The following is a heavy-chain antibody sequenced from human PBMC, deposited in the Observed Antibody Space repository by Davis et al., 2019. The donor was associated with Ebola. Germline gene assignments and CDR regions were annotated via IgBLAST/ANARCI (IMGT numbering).Heavy chain of an antibody. CDR2: ISGSGGST. J-gene: IGHJ5*02. Sequence: GGSLRLSCAASGFTFSSYAMSWVRQAPGKGLEWVSAISGSGGSTYYADSVKGRFTISRDNAKNSLYLQMNSLRAEDTAVYYCARAGIAEYNWFDPWGQGTLVTVSS. V-gene: IGHV3-23*01. CDR3: ARAGIAEYNWFDP. D-gene: IGHD6-13*01. CDR1: GFTFSSYA.